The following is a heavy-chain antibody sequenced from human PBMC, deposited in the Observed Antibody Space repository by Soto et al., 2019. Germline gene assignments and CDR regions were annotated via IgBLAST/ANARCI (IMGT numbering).Heavy chain of an antibody. D-gene: IGHD3-3*01. CDR3: ARVGWDFWSGYLGDY. J-gene: IGHJ4*02. V-gene: IGHV1-18*01. CDR1: GYTFTSYG. CDR2: ISAYNGNT. Sequence: VASVKVSCKASGYTFTSYGISWVRQAPGQGLEWMGWISAYNGNTNYAQKLQGRVTMTTDTSTSTAYMELRSLRSDDTAVYYCARVGWDFWSGYLGDYWGQGTLVTVSS.